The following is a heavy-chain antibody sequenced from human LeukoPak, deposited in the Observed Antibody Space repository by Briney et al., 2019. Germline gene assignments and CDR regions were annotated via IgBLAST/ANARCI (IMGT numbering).Heavy chain of an antibody. Sequence: SETLSLTCPVSGGSISRYYGSWIRQPPGKGLEWVGYIYYSGSNNYNPYLKSGVSISVAKSKNQFSLKLSAVAAADQTGYYSGDTKYNPSSKSRVTISDNTTKSQFSLKLRSVTAADTAVYYCARSEKVGLAWPPYLDYWGQGTLVTVSS. CDR2: IYYSGSN. V-gene: IGHV4-59*12. CDR1: GGSISRYY. J-gene: IGHJ4*02. CDR3: GDTKYNPSSKSRVTISDNTTKSQFSLKLRSVTAADTAVYYCARSEKVGLAWPPYLDY. D-gene: IGHD3-10*01.